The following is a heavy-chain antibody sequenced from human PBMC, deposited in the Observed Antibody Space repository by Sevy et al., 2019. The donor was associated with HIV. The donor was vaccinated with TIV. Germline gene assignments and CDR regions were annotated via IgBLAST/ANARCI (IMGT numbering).Heavy chain of an antibody. CDR2: ISYDGSNK. J-gene: IGHJ6*02. CDR1: GFTFSSYA. CDR3: ARGYWSGGSCYRRYYYYGMDV. D-gene: IGHD2-15*01. Sequence: GGSLRLSCAASGFTFSSYAMHWVRQAPGKGLEWVAVISYDGSNKYYADSVKGRFTISRDNSKNTLYLQMNSLRAEDTAVYYCARGYWSGGSCYRRYYYYGMDVWGQGTTVTVSS. V-gene: IGHV3-30-3*01.